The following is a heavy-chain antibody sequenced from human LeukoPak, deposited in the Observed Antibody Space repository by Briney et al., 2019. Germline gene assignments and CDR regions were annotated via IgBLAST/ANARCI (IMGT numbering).Heavy chain of an antibody. V-gene: IGHV4-59*01. J-gene: IGHJ3*02. Sequence: SETLSFTCTVSGGSISSYYWSWIRQPPGKGLEWIGYIYCSGSTNYNPSLKSRVTISVDTSKNQFSLKLSSVTAADTAVYYCARSYDFWSGYDAFDIWGQGTMVTVSS. CDR1: GGSISSYY. CDR3: ARSYDFWSGYDAFDI. CDR2: IYCSGST. D-gene: IGHD3-3*01.